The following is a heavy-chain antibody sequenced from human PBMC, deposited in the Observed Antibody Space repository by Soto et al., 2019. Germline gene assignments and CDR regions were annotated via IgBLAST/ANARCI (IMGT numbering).Heavy chain of an antibody. D-gene: IGHD2-2*01. CDR1: GGFVNSDAHS. CDR3: ARFVRSCSATTCSTRADV. Sequence: SETLSLTCTVSGGFVNSDAHSWSWIRQTPGKRLEWIGFIYSGGSTKNPSLRSRVTMSVDTSKNQFSLKLRSVIVADTAVYRCARFVRSCSATTCSTRADVWGQGITVTVSS. CDR2: IYSGGST. J-gene: IGHJ6*02. V-gene: IGHV4-61*08.